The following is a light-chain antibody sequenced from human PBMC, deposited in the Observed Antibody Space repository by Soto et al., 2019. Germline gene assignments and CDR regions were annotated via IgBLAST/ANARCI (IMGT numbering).Light chain of an antibody. CDR2: DAS. CDR3: QQSFAAPST. V-gene: IGKV1-33*01. J-gene: IGKJ4*01. Sequence: IPMTQSPSSLSASVGDRVTITCRAAEGITIYLNWYQQKLGQAPNLLIYDASNLQTGVPSRFRGSGSGTDFIFTITSLQPGDVATYYCQQSFAAPSTFGGGTKVDIK. CDR1: EGITIY.